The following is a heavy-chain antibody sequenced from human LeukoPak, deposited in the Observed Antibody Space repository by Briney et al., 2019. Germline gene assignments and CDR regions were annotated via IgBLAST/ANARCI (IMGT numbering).Heavy chain of an antibody. CDR1: GYSISSGYY. CDR3: ARHAFGVVTTLFDP. V-gene: IGHV4-38-2*01. D-gene: IGHD3-3*01. CDR2: MYHSGST. Sequence: SETLSLTCVVSGYSISSGYYWGWIRQPPGKGLEWIGSMYHSGSTYYNPSLKSRLTISADTSKNQLSLKVNSVTAADTAVYYCARHAFGVVTTLFDPWGQGTLVTVSS. J-gene: IGHJ5*02.